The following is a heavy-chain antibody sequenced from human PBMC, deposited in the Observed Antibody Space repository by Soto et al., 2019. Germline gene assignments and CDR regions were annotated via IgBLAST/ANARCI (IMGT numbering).Heavy chain of an antibody. V-gene: IGHV4-4*02. Sequence: QVQLQESGPGLVKPSGTLSLTCAVSGGSISSRNWWNWVRQPPGKGLEWIGEIYPSESTNYTPSLLSRVTTSVDTSKNQFSLKLSSATAADTVMNYCVSLNLCDRHFQHWGQGSLVTVSS. CDR1: GGSISSRNW. J-gene: IGHJ1*01. CDR2: IYPSEST. CDR3: VSLNLCDRHFQH.